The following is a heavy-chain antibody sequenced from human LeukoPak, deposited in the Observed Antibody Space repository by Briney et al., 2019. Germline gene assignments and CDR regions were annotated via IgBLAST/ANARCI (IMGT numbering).Heavy chain of an antibody. Sequence: SETLSLTCSASGASTSSRYWSWIRQSPGRTLEWIGHIYNGRNTKYNPSLTSRVTISVDTSKNQFSLRMTSVTAADTAIYYCAQTTGWPGFDFWGPGALVTVSS. CDR3: AQTTGWPGFDF. J-gene: IGHJ4*02. D-gene: IGHD6-19*01. CDR2: IYNGRNT. V-gene: IGHV4-59*08. CDR1: GASTSSRY.